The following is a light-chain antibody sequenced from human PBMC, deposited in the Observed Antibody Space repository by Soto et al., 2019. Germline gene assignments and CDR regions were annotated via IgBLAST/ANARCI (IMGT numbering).Light chain of an antibody. CDR2: DAS. V-gene: IGKV1-5*01. CDR1: QSISSW. Sequence: DIQMTQSPSTLSASVGDRVTITCRASQSISSWLAWYQQKPGKAPKLLIFDASSLERGVPSRFSGSGSGTEFTLTISSLQPDDFATYYCQQYTNTNNPWMFGQGTKVDIK. CDR3: QQYTNTNNPWM. J-gene: IGKJ1*01.